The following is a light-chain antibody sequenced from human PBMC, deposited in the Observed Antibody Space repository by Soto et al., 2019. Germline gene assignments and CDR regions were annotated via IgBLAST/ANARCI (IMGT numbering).Light chain of an antibody. V-gene: IGLV2-14*01. Sequence: QSALTQPASVSGSPGQSITISCTGTSSDVGGYDYVSWYQIHPGKAPKLMVFEVSNRPSGVSYRFSGSKSGNTASLTISGLQAEDEADYFCSSYSISTADLFGTGTKVTVL. CDR3: SSYSISTADL. CDR2: EVS. J-gene: IGLJ1*01. CDR1: SSDVGGYDY.